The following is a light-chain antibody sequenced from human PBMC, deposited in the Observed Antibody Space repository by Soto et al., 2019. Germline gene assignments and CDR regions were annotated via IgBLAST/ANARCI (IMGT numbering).Light chain of an antibody. V-gene: IGKV1-27*01. CDR2: AAS. J-gene: IGKJ1*01. CDR3: QKYDSAPWT. Sequence: DIQMTQSPSSLSASVGDRVTITCRASQGILTYLAWYQQKPGQVPELLIQAASTLQPGVPSRFSGSGSGTEFTLTINSLQTEDVETYYCQKYDSAPWTFGQGTKV. CDR1: QGILTY.